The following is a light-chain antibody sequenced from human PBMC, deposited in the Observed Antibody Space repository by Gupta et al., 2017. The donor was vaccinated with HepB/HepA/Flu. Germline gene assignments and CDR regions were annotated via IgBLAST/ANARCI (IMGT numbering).Light chain of an antibody. CDR1: QSVSSY. V-gene: IGKV3-15*01. CDR2: GAS. CDR3: QQYNNWHPLT. J-gene: IGKJ4*01. Sequence: EIVMTQSPATLSVSPGERATLSCRASQSVSSYLAWYQQKPGQDPRLLIYGASTRATGIPARCSGSGCGRELTLTISSLQSEDFAVYYCQQYNNWHPLTFGGGTKVEIK.